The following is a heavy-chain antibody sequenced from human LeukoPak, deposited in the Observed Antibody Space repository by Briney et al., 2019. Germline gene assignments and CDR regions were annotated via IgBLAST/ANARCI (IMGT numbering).Heavy chain of an antibody. J-gene: IGHJ4*02. V-gene: IGHV3-66*01. CDR3: ARGHDYDSSVAY. CDR1: GLTDSINY. CDR2: IYSGGST. D-gene: IGHD3-22*01. Sequence: PGASHRPCWATAGLTDSINYMSGRRHTTGKGLEWVSVIYSGGSTYYADSVKGRFTISRDNSKNTVDLQMNSLRAEDTAVYYCARGHDYDSSVAYWGQGTLVTVSS.